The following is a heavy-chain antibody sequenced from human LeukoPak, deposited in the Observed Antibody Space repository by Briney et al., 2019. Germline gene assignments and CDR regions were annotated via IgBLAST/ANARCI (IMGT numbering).Heavy chain of an antibody. CDR1: GFTFSSYA. CDR2: ISGSGVST. V-gene: IGHV3-23*01. J-gene: IGHJ5*02. CDR3: ARDGLFLTGTTPNWFDP. D-gene: IGHD1-7*01. Sequence: GGSLRLSCAASGFTFSSYAMSWVRQAPGKGLEWVSAISGSGVSTYYADSVKGRFTISRDNSKNTLYLQMNSLRAEDTAVYYCARDGLFLTGTTPNWFDPWGQGTLVTVSS.